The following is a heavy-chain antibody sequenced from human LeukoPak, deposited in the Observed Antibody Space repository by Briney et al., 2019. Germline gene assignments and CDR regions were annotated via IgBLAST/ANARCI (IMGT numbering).Heavy chain of an antibody. CDR3: AKQLWFLYYIDY. CDR2: ISGSGGST. CDR1: GFTFSSYA. V-gene: IGHV3-23*01. J-gene: IGHJ4*02. D-gene: IGHD5-18*01. Sequence: GGSLRLSCAASGFTFSSYAMSWVRQAPGKGLEWVSAISGSGGSTYYADSAKGRFTISRDNSKNTLYLQMNSLRAEDTAACYCAKQLWFLYYIDYWGQGTLVTVSS.